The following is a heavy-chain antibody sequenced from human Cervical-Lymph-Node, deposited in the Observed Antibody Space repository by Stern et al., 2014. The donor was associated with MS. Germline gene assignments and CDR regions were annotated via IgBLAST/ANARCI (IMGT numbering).Heavy chain of an antibody. J-gene: IGHJ4*02. D-gene: IGHD2-15*01. CDR2: ISYHGTYT. CDR1: GFTFGNFA. CDR3: AKGDGYCGGGSCYSAPDY. Sequence: MQLVESGGGVVQPGKSLRLSCAASGFTFGNFAMHWVRQTPGKGLEWVSTISYHGTYTYDAASVKGRFTVSRDNSKNILYLQMNSLRTDDTSIYYCAKGDGYCGGGSCYSAPDYWAQGTLVTVSS. V-gene: IGHV3-30*01.